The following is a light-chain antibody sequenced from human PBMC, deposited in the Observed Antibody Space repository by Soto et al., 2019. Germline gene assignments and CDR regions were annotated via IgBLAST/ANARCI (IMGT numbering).Light chain of an antibody. Sequence: DIQMTQSPSTLSASVGDRVTITCRASQSISSWLAWYQQKPGKAPKLLIYDASSLEIVVPSRFIGSGSGTEFTLTIISLQPDDFATYYFQQYNSYTWTFGQGTKVEIK. CDR1: QSISSW. J-gene: IGKJ1*01. V-gene: IGKV1-5*01. CDR3: QQYNSYTWT. CDR2: DAS.